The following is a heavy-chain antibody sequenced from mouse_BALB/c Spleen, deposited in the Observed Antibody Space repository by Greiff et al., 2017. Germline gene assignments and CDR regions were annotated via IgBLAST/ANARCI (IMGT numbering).Heavy chain of an antibody. J-gene: IGHJ3*01. D-gene: IGHD1-1*01. CDR3: ASGSNWFAY. Sequence: VQLQQSGPELVRPGVSVKISCKGSGYTFTDYAMHWVKQSHAKSLEWIGVISTYYGNTNYNQKFKGKATMTVDKSSSTAYMELARLTSEDSAIYYCASGSNWFAYWGQGTLVTVSA. CDR2: ISTYYGNT. CDR1: GYTFTDYA. V-gene: IGHV1-67*01.